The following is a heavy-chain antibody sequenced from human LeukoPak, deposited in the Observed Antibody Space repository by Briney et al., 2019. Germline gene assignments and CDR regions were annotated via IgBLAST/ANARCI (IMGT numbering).Heavy chain of an antibody. D-gene: IGHD3-10*01. Sequence: PGGSLRLSCAASEFSVGSNYMTWVRQAPGKGLEWVAFIRYDGSNKYYADSVKGRFTISRDNSKNTLYLQMNSLRAEDTAVYYCAKDSYYYGSGSYSDYWGQGTLVTVSS. J-gene: IGHJ4*02. CDR3: AKDSYYYGSGSYSDY. CDR2: IRYDGSNK. V-gene: IGHV3-30*02. CDR1: EFSVGSNY.